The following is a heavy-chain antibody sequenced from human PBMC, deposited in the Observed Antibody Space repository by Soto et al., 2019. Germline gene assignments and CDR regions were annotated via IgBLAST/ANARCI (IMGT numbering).Heavy chain of an antibody. CDR2: VSDDGSKK. Sequence: GGSLRLSCAASGFNFSYYGMHLVRQSPGKGLEWVAVVSDDGSKKFYADSVEGRFTIHRDNSKKTVSLQMDSLRAEETGLYYCANACGGVGFANDYWGQGALVTVSS. D-gene: IGHD2-21*01. V-gene: IGHV3-30*18. CDR3: ANACGGVGFANDY. CDR1: GFNFSYYG. J-gene: IGHJ4*02.